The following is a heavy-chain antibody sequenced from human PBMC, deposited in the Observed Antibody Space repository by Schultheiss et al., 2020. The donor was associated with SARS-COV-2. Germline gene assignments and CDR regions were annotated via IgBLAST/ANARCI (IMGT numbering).Heavy chain of an antibody. CDR3: ARQEGLGDNWFDP. V-gene: IGHV3-23*01. Sequence: GESLKISCAASGFTFSSYAMSWVRQAPGKGLEWVSAISGSGGSTYYADSVKGRFTISRDNSKNTLYLQMNSLRAEDTAVYYCARQEGLGDNWFDPWGQGTLVTVSS. CDR2: ISGSGGST. D-gene: IGHD1-26*01. CDR1: GFTFSSYA. J-gene: IGHJ5*02.